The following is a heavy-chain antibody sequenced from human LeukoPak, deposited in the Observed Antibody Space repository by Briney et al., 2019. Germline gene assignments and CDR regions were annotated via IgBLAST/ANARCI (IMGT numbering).Heavy chain of an antibody. CDR1: GGSISGYY. J-gene: IGHJ3*02. Sequence: SQTLSLTCTVSGGSISGYYWSCIRQPPGRGLEWIGYILYSGSTNYNPSLKSRLTISVDTSKNQFSLKLSSVTAADTAVYYCARHHYENSGYPDAFDIWGEGTMVSVSS. D-gene: IGHD3-22*01. V-gene: IGHV4-59*08. CDR3: ARHHYENSGYPDAFDI. CDR2: ILYSGST.